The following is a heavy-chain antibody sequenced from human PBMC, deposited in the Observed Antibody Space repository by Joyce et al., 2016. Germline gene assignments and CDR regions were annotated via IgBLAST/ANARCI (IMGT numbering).Heavy chain of an antibody. Sequence: EVQLVQSGVEVKKPGESLRISCTASGYSFTKFWIGWVRQMPGKGLELMGSINPAASDTKYSPSFQGQVTFSADNSITTAYLQWSGLKASDTALYFCARRSVEVASWFFDHWGQGTLVTVSS. V-gene: IGHV5-51*01. CDR1: GYSFTKFW. J-gene: IGHJ4*02. CDR2: INPAASDT. D-gene: IGHD6-19*01. CDR3: ARRSVEVASWFFDH.